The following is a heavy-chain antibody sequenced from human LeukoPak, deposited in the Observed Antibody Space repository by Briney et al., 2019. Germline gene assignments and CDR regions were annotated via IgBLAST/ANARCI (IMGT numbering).Heavy chain of an antibody. CDR2: ISGGGSAT. CDR3: ARRGNNLYFFDY. Sequence: GGSLRLSCAASGFTFSSYAMTWVRQAPGKGLEWVSSISGGGSATNDADSVEGRFTISRDNSKNTLFLQMNSLRAEDTAVYYLARRGNNLYFFDYWGQGTQVTVSS. CDR1: GFTFSSYA. D-gene: IGHD3-10*01. V-gene: IGHV3-23*01. J-gene: IGHJ4*02.